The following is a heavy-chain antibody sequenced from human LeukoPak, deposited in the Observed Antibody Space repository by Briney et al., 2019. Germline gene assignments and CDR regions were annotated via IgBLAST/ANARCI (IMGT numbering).Heavy chain of an antibody. CDR2: INHSGST. D-gene: IGHD3-22*01. CDR3: ARRRSGRYYYDSSGSAGWFDP. J-gene: IGHJ5*02. CDR1: GGSFSGYY. Sequence: PSETLSLTCAVYGGSFSGYYWSWIRQPPGKGLEWIGEINHSGSTNYNPSLKSRVTISVDTSKNQFSLKLSSVTAADTAVYYCARRRSGRYYYDSSGSAGWFDPWGQGTLVTVSS. V-gene: IGHV4-34*01.